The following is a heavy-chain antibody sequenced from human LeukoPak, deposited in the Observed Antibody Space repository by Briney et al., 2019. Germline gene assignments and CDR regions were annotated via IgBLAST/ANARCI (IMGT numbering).Heavy chain of an antibody. CDR1: GGTFSSYA. D-gene: IGHD3-3*01. V-gene: IGHV1-69*13. Sequence: ASVKVSCKASGGTFSSYAISWVRQAPGQGLEWMGGIIPIFGTANYAQKFQGRVTITADESTSTAYMELSSLRSEDTAVYYCARGGQYGFWSAFDIWGQGTMVTVSS. CDR2: IIPIFGTA. J-gene: IGHJ3*02. CDR3: ARGGQYGFWSAFDI.